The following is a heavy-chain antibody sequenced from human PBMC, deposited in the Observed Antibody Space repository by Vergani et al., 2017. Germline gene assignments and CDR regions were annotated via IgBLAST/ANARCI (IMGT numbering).Heavy chain of an antibody. V-gene: IGHV2-5*04. J-gene: IGHJ6*03. CDR2: IYWNDDQ. CDR3: VYRKTECGITGCFYPFYYYYYMDL. D-gene: IGHD1-7*01. Sequence: QITLKESGPTLVKPTQTLTLTCTFSGFSLNTRGVSLAWIRQPPGKALDWLALIYWNDDQHYSPSLNNRVTITKDTSKNQVVLTMPNMDYVDTGTYYCVYRKTECGITGCFYPFYYYYYMDLWGKGTPVTVSS. CDR1: GFSLNTRGVS.